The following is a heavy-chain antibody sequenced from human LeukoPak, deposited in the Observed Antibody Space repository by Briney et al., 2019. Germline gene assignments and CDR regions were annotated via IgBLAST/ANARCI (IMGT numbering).Heavy chain of an antibody. V-gene: IGHV3-48*01. D-gene: IGHD3-10*01. Sequence: GGSLRLSCATSGVPFKHYSLNWVRQFPGKGLEWISYISASGRSKYYAPSVKGRFTISRDNSKNTLYLQMNSLRAEDTAVYYCASGSGSYRTPYYYMDVWGTGTTVTVSS. CDR1: GVPFKHYS. CDR3: ASGSGSYRTPYYYMDV. CDR2: ISASGRSK. J-gene: IGHJ6*03.